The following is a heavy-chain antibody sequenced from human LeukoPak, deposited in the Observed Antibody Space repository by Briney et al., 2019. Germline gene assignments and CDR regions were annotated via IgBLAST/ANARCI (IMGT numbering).Heavy chain of an antibody. CDR3: APSPYDYVWGTNLEQ. J-gene: IGHJ4*02. CDR2: VGGGSGSA. Sequence: GGSLRLSCAASGFTFSSYGMHWVRQPPGKGLEWVSSVGGGSGSAYYADSVKGRFTISRDNSKNTLYLQMNSLRAEDTAVYYCAPSPYDYVWGTNLEQWGQGTLVTVSS. D-gene: IGHD3-16*01. CDR1: GFTFSSYG. V-gene: IGHV3-23*01.